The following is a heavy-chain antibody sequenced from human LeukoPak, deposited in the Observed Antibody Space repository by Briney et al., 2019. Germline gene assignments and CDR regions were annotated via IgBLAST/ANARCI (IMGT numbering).Heavy chain of an antibody. D-gene: IGHD3-3*01. V-gene: IGHV1-46*01. CDR3: ARDPITIFGVIDY. J-gene: IGHJ4*02. CDR2: INPSGGST. CDR1: GYTFTSYY. Sequence: GASVKVSCKASGYTFTSYYMHWVRQAPGQGLEWMGIINPSGGSTSYAQKFQGRVTMTRDTSTSTVYMELNSLRADDTAVYYCARDPITIFGVIDYWGQGTLVTVSS.